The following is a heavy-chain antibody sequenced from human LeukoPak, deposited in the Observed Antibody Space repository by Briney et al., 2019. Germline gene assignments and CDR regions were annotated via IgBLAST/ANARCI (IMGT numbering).Heavy chain of an antibody. CDR1: GGSITSYY. Sequence: SSETLSLTCFVSGGSITSYYWGWIRQPAGKGLEYIGRIYMSGSTNYNPSLKSRVTMSVDTSKNHFSLKLTSVTAADTAVYYCARVECSGGSCYFDYWGQGTLVTVSS. CDR2: IYMSGST. J-gene: IGHJ4*02. V-gene: IGHV4-4*07. D-gene: IGHD2-15*01. CDR3: ARVECSGGSCYFDY.